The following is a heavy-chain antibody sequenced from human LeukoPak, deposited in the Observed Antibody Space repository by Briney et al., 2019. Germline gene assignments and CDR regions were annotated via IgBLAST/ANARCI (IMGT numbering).Heavy chain of an antibody. J-gene: IGHJ1*01. V-gene: IGHV3-7*01. CDR1: GFPFSNYW. D-gene: IGHD2-2*02. CDR3: ARADFCNSTSCYTAEYFQH. CDR2: IKQDGSEK. Sequence: GGSLRLSCATSGFPFSNYWMNWVRQAPGKGLEWVANIKQDGSEKFYVDSVKGRFTISRDNAKNSLYLQMNSLRAEDTAVYYCARADFCNSTSCYTAEYFQHWGPGTLVTVSS.